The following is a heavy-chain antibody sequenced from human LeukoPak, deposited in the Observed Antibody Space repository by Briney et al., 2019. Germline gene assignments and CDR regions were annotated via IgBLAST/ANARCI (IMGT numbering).Heavy chain of an antibody. Sequence: GGSLRLSCAASGFTFSRSWMHWVRQAPGKGLVWVSRINDDGSTTSYADSVKGRFTISRDNAKNTLYLQMNSLRAEDTAVYYCARDQCSGGSCYTYYFDYWGQGTLVTVSS. CDR1: GFTFSRSW. CDR3: ARDQCSGGSCYTYYFDY. D-gene: IGHD2-15*01. V-gene: IGHV3-74*01. J-gene: IGHJ4*02. CDR2: INDDGSTT.